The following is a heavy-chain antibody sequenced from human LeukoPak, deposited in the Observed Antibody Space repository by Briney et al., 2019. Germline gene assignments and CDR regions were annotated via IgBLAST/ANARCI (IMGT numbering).Heavy chain of an antibody. CDR2: INHSGST. J-gene: IGHJ5*02. CDR3: ARHRPKIGAYDYVWGSYRREYNWFDP. D-gene: IGHD3-16*02. Sequence: PSETLSLTCTVSGGSISSGGYYWSWIRQPPGKGLEWIGEINHSGSTNYNPSLKSRVTISVDTSKNQFSLKLSSVTAADTAVYYCARHRPKIGAYDYVWGSYRREYNWFDPWGQGTLVTVSS. CDR1: GGSISSGGYY. V-gene: IGHV4-39*01.